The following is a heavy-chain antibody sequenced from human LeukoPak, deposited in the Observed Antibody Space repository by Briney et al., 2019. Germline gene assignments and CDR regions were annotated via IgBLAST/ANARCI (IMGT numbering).Heavy chain of an antibody. CDR3: TRAFSSWSDYFDY. D-gene: IGHD6-13*01. J-gene: IGHJ4*02. V-gene: IGHV3-7*04. Sequence: GGSLRLSCAASGFTFSSYAMSWVRQAPGKGLEWVAIIKEDGSEKFYVGSVKGRFTISRDNAKNSLYLQTDNLRAEDTAVYYCTRAFSSWSDYFDYWGQGTLVTVSS. CDR1: GFTFSSYA. CDR2: IKEDGSEK.